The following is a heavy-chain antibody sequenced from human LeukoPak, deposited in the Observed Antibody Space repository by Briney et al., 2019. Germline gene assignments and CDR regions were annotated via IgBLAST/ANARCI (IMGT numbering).Heavy chain of an antibody. J-gene: IGHJ3*02. D-gene: IGHD6-13*01. CDR1: AGSISSYY. V-gene: IGHV4-4*07. Sequence: PSETLSLTCTVSAGSISSYYWSWIRQPAGKGLEWIGRIYTSGSTNYNPSLKSRVTMSVDTSKNQFSLKLSSVTAADTAVYYCASGDGSSWDLFAFDIWGQGTMVTVSS. CDR3: ASGDGSSWDLFAFDI. CDR2: IYTSGST.